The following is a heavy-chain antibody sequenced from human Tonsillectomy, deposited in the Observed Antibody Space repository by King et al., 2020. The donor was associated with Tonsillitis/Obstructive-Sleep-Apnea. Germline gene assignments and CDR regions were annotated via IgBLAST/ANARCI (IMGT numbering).Heavy chain of an antibody. CDR1: GYTFTSYD. CDR3: ARDLSEMYYDLWSGYYTYYYYYYMDV. CDR2: MNPNSGNT. V-gene: IGHV1-8*01. Sequence: QLVQSGAEVKKPGASVKVSCKASGYTFTSYDINWVRQATGQGLEWMGWMNPNSGNTGYAQKFQGRVTMTRNTSISTAYTELSSLRSEDTAVYYCARDLSEMYYDLWSGYYTYYYYYYMDVWGKGTTVTVSS. J-gene: IGHJ6*03. D-gene: IGHD3-3*01.